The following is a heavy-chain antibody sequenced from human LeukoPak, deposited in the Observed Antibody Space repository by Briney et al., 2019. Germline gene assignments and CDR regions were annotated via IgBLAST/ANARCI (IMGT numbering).Heavy chain of an antibody. CDR3: ASTPRQEGPERAAFDI. J-gene: IGHJ3*02. CDR1: GYTFTSSV. Sequence: ASVKVSCKASGYTFTSSVINWVRQAPGQGLEWMGIINPSGGSTSYAQKFQGRVTMTRDMSTSTVYMELSSLRSEDTAVYYCASTPRQEGPERAAFDIWGQGTMVTVSS. D-gene: IGHD6-25*01. V-gene: IGHV1-46*01. CDR2: INPSGGST.